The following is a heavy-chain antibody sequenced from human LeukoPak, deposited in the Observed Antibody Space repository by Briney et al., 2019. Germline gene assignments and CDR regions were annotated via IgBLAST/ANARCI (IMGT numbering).Heavy chain of an antibody. CDR1: GFTFSSYA. CDR2: IKSKTDGGTT. V-gene: IGHV3-15*01. CDR3: TTDGLLWFGESTFDY. D-gene: IGHD3-10*01. J-gene: IGHJ4*02. Sequence: GGSLRLSCAASGFTFSSYAMSWVRQAPGKGLEWVGRIKSKTDGGTTDYAAPVKGRFTISRDDSKNTLYLQMNSLKTEDTAVYYCTTDGLLWFGESTFDYWGQGTLVTVSS.